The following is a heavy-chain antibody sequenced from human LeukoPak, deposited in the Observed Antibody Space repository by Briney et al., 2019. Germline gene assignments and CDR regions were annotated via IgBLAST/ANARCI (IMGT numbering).Heavy chain of an antibody. CDR3: ARVYYGSGSSLGDYFDY. CDR1: GYTFTSYY. J-gene: IGHJ4*02. D-gene: IGHD3-10*01. CDR2: INPSGGST. Sequence: ASVKVSCKASGYTFTSYYMHWVRQAPGPGLERIGIINPSGGSTSYAQKFQGRVTMTRDTSTSTVYMELSSLRSEDTAVYYCARVYYGSGSSLGDYFDYWGQGTLVTVSS. V-gene: IGHV1-46*01.